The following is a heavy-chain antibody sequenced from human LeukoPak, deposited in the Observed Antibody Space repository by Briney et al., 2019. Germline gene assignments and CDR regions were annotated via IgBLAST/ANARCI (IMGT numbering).Heavy chain of an antibody. CDR3: ARMTDLRLHFDY. CDR1: TGTPSSYW. CDR2: IKQDGSEK. D-gene: IGHD6-25*01. V-gene: IGHV3-7*01. J-gene: IGHJ4*02. Sequence: PGGSLRLFCAASTGTPSSYWISCVRQAPGKGLEWVANIKQDGSEKYYVDSVKGRFTISRDNAKNSMYLQMNSLRAEDTPVYYRARMTDLRLHFDYWGQGTLVTVSS.